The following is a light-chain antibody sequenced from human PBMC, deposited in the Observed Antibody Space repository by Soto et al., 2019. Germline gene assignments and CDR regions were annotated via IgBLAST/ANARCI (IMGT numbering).Light chain of an antibody. J-gene: IGLJ2*01. Sequence: QSALTQPASVSGSPGQSITISCTGTSSDVGSYNLVSWYQQHPGKAPKLMIYEGSKRPSGVSNRFSGSKSGNTASLTISGLQDEDEGDYYCSSYAGSRTLVFAGGTKLTVL. CDR2: EGS. CDR3: SSYAGSRTLV. V-gene: IGLV2-23*01. CDR1: SSDVGSYNL.